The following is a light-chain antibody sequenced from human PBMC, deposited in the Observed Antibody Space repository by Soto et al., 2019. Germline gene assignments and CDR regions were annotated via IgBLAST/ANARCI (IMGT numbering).Light chain of an antibody. CDR1: QTVSKF. J-gene: IGKJ1*01. Sequence: DIQLTQSPSSVSASVGDRVTITCRASQTVSKFVNWYQQKPGKVPALLIYSTSTLYSGVPSRFSGSGSGTEFTLTINGLQPEDFATYYCQQTYTLPRTFAQGTKVDIK. V-gene: IGKV1-39*01. CDR2: STS. CDR3: QQTYTLPRT.